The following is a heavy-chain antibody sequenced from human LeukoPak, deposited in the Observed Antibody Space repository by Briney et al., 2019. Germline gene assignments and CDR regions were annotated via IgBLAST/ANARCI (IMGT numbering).Heavy chain of an antibody. CDR1: GFTFSSYW. CDR2: IKQDGSEK. V-gene: IGHV3-7*01. J-gene: IGHJ6*03. Sequence: GGSLRLSCAASGFTFSSYWMSWVRQAPGKGLEWVANIKQDGSEKYYVDSVKGRFTISRGNAKNSLYLQMNSLRAEDTAVYYCARSGSGSYYGHYYYYMDVWGKGTTVTVSS. D-gene: IGHD3-10*01. CDR3: ARSGSGSYYGHYYYYMDV.